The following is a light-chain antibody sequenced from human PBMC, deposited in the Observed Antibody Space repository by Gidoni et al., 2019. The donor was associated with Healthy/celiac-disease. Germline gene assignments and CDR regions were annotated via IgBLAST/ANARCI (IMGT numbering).Light chain of an antibody. CDR1: SPNLGNNA. Sequence: QSVLTQPPSVSEAPRQRVTISCSGSSPNLGNNAVHCYQQLPGKAPKLLIYYDDLLPSGVSDRFSGSKSGTSASLAISGLQSEDEADYYCAACDDRLNGWVFGGGTKLTVL. V-gene: IGLV1-36*01. CDR3: AACDDRLNGWV. CDR2: YDD. J-gene: IGLJ3*02.